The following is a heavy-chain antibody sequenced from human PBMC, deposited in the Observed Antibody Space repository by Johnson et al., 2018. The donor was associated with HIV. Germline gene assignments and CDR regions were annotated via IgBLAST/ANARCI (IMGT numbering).Heavy chain of an antibody. CDR1: GFTFDDYA. CDR3: AGGNNWNDEDIDAFEI. Sequence: VQLVESGGGLVQPGRSLRLSCAASGFTFDDYAMHWVRQAPGKGLEWVSGISWNSGSIGYADSVKGRFTISRDNAKNSLYLQMTSLRAEDTAVYYCAGGNNWNDEDIDAFEIWGQGTMGTVAS. V-gene: IGHV3-9*01. D-gene: IGHD1-20*01. CDR2: ISWNSGSI. J-gene: IGHJ3*02.